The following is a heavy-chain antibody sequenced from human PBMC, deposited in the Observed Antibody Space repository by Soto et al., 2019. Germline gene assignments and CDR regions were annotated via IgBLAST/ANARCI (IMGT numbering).Heavy chain of an antibody. CDR2: IIPIFGTI. V-gene: IGHV1-69*15. D-gene: IGHD1-1*01. J-gene: IGHJ3*02. Sequence: QVQLVQSGAEVRRPGSSEKVSCKASGGTFGSNAISWVRQAPGQGLEWMGNIIPIFGTINNAQKFQGRVTITADESTNTAYMELSSLRSEDTAVYYCAREGYTFGPGEVRGAFDIWGQGTMVTVSS. CDR1: GGTFGSNA. CDR3: AREGYTFGPGEVRGAFDI.